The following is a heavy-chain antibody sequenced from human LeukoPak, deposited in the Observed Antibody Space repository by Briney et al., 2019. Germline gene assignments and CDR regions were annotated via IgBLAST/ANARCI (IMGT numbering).Heavy chain of an antibody. CDR2: INHSGST. CDR1: GGSFSVYY. J-gene: IGHJ4*02. V-gene: IGHV4-34*01. D-gene: IGHD2-2*01. Sequence: SETLSLTCAVYGGSFSVYYWSWIRQPPGKGLEWIGEINHSGSTNYNPSLKSRVTISVDTSNNHFSLKLSSVTAADTAVYYCARGDPDCSSTSCYGYWGQGTLVTVSS. CDR3: ARGDPDCSSTSCYGY.